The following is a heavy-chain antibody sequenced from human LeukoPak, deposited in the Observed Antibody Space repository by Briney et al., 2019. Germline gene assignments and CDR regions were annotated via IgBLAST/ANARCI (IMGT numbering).Heavy chain of an antibody. Sequence: SQTLSLTCAIPGDSVSSNSAAWNWIRQSPSRGLEWLGRTYYRSKWYNDYAVSVKSRITINPDTSKNQFSLQLNSVTPEDTAVYYCARDGAAVAGLPWYYFDYWGQGTLVTVSS. D-gene: IGHD6-19*01. CDR1: GDSVSSNSAA. CDR2: TYYRSKWYN. CDR3: ARDGAAVAGLPWYYFDY. V-gene: IGHV6-1*01. J-gene: IGHJ4*02.